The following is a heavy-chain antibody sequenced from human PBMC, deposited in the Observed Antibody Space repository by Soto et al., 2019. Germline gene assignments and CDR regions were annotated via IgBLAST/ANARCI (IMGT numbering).Heavy chain of an antibody. CDR1: GFTFSTYA. D-gene: IGHD6-13*01. CDR2: IINSGGST. Sequence: EVPLLESGGGLVQPGGSLRLSCAASGFTFSTYAMSWVRQAPGKGLEWVSKIINSGGSTYYADSVKGRFTISRDNSKNTLYLQMNSLRAEATSVYYFATAQQLGYLGPGPLVTVSS. CDR3: ATAQQLGY. V-gene: IGHV3-23*01. J-gene: IGHJ4*02.